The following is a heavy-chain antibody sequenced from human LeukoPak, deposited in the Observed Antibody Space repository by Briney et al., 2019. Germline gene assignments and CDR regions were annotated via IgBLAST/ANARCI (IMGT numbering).Heavy chain of an antibody. J-gene: IGHJ4*02. CDR2: ISYDADNK. CDR3: AKDQAGEIDY. V-gene: IGHV3-30*18. Sequence: GGSLRLSCAASGFTFSSYGMHWVRQAPGKGLEWVALISYDADNKYYADSVKGRFTISRDSSKNTLYLQMNSLRAEDTAVYYCAKDQAGEIDYWGQVTLVTVSS. D-gene: IGHD3-10*01. CDR1: GFTFSSYG.